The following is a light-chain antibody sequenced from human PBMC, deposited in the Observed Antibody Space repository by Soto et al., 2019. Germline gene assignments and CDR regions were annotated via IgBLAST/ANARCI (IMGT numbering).Light chain of an antibody. CDR3: AAWDESPNGYA. CDR1: SSNIGSNT. CDR2: SNN. J-gene: IGLJ1*01. V-gene: IGLV1-44*01. Sequence: QSVLTQPPSASGTPGQRVTISCSGSSSNIGSNTVNWYQQLPGSAPKLLIYSNNQRPSGIPDRFSGSKSGTSASLAISGLQSEDEADYYCAAWDESPNGYAFGTGTKVTV.